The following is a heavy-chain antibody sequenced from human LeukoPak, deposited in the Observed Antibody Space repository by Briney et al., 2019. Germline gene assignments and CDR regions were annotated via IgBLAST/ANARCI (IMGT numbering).Heavy chain of an antibody. CDR3: VRGASGNFL. Sequence: GGSLRLSCAASGFTFSSYGMHWVRQAPGKGLVWVSYIDTYGSDTNYADSVKGRFTISRDNAKNTLYLQMNSLRAEDTAVYYCVRGASGNFLWGQGTQVTVSS. D-gene: IGHD3-22*01. J-gene: IGHJ4*02. V-gene: IGHV3-74*01. CDR1: GFTFSSYG. CDR2: IDTYGSDT.